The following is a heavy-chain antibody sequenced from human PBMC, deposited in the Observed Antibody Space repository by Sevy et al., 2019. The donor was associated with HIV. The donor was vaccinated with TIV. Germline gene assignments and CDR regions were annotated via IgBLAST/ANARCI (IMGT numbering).Heavy chain of an antibody. CDR2: ISAYNGNT. V-gene: IGHV1-18*01. D-gene: IGHD2-2*01. CDR1: GYTFTSYG. CDR3: ARDRRVVPAATIRYYYYGMDV. J-gene: IGHJ6*02. Sequence: ASVQVSCKASGYTFTSYGISWVRQAPGQGLEWMGWISAYNGNTNYAQKLQGRVTMTTDTSTSTAYMELRSLRSDDTAVYYCARDRRVVPAATIRYYYYGMDVWGQGTTVTVSS.